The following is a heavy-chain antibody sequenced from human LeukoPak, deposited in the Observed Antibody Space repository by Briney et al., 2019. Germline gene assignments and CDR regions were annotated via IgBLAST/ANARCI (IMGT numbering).Heavy chain of an antibody. Sequence: SETLSLTCAVYGGSFSGYYWSWIRQPPGKGLEWIGEINHSGSTNYNPSLKSRVTISVDTSKNQFSLKLSSVTAAGTAVYYCARRGPRITMVRGVIYSWFDPWGQGTLVTVSS. V-gene: IGHV4-34*01. CDR2: INHSGST. CDR1: GGSFSGYY. J-gene: IGHJ5*02. CDR3: ARRGPRITMVRGVIYSWFDP. D-gene: IGHD3-10*01.